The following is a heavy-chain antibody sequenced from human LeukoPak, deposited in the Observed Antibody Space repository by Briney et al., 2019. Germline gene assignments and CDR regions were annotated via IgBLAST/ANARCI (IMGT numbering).Heavy chain of an antibody. Sequence: SETLSLSCSVSGGSVSSYYWSWIRQSPGKGLEWIGYIHNSGRTNYNPPLKSRVTGFVDTSKNQVSLRLSSVTAADTAVYYCARHGTISSESYFDYWGQGALVTVSS. CDR3: ARHGTISSESYFDY. CDR2: IHNSGRT. CDR1: GGSVSSYY. D-gene: IGHD1-14*01. V-gene: IGHV4-59*08. J-gene: IGHJ4*02.